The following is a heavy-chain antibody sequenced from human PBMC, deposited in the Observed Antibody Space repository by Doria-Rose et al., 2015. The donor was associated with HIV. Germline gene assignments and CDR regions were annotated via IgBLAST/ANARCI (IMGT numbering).Heavy chain of an antibody. CDR3: ARIKSSRWYHKYYFDF. Sequence: QVQLVQSGPVLVKPAETLTLTCTVSGVSLSSPGMGVSWIRQPPGKALEWLANILSDDERSYKTSLKSRLTISRGTSKSQVVLTMTDMDPVDTATYYCARIKSSRWYHKYYFDFWGQGTVVIVSA. CDR1: GVSLSSPGMG. CDR2: ILSDDER. J-gene: IGHJ4*02. V-gene: IGHV2-26*01. D-gene: IGHD6-13*01.